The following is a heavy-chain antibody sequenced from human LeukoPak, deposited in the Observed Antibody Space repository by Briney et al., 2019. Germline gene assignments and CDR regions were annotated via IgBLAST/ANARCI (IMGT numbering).Heavy chain of an antibody. Sequence: PGGSLRPSCAASGFTFSKYSMTWVRQAPGKGLEWVSFIGTSSTPIYYADSVRGRFTISRDNTKNSLYLQMNSLKVEDTAIYYCARDNWIDCWGQGTLVTVSS. CDR3: ARDNWIDC. CDR2: IGTSSTPI. J-gene: IGHJ5*01. V-gene: IGHV3-48*04. CDR1: GFTFSKYS.